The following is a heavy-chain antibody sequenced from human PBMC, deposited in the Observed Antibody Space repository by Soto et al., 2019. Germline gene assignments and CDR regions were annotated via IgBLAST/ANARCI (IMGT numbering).Heavy chain of an antibody. D-gene: IGHD2-8*01. J-gene: IGHJ4*02. CDR1: GGSINNYY. Sequence: SETLSLTCTVSGGSINNYYWSWIRQPPGKGLEWIGYIYHSGSTYYNPSLKSRVTISVDRSKNQFSLKLSSVTAADTAVHYCARVVRGYCTNGVCLYFDYWGQGTLVTVSS. CDR3: ARVVRGYCTNGVCLYFDY. V-gene: IGHV4-59*12. CDR2: IYHSGST.